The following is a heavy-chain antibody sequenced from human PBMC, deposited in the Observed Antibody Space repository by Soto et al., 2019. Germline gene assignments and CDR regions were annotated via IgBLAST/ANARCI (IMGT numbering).Heavy chain of an antibody. V-gene: IGHV2-5*01. CDR3: PLRHDSSPGPIY. CDR1: GFSLTTSGMT. D-gene: IGHD3-16*01. Sequence: GSGPTLVNPTETLTLTCTVSGFSLTTSGMTLGWIRQPPGKAPEWLALAYEYSPSLQSRLTFTKDTYKNQVVLTMTNVDPGDTATYYCPLRHDSSPGPIYWGQGIQVTVSS. CDR2: AYE. J-gene: IGHJ4*02.